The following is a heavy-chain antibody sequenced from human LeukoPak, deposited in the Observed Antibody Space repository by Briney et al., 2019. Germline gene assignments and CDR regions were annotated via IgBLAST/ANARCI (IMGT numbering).Heavy chain of an antibody. Sequence: PSETLSLTCSVSGASLSSGTYYWNWIRQPPGKGLEWIAYQYYSGSPIYNPSLRSRVTISVDTSRDQFSLEVTSMTAADTAIYYCARSSGGMYNYYYMDVWGKGTTVTVSS. J-gene: IGHJ6*03. D-gene: IGHD1-26*01. V-gene: IGHV4-61*01. CDR2: QYYSGSP. CDR1: GASLSSGTYY. CDR3: ARSSGGMYNYYYMDV.